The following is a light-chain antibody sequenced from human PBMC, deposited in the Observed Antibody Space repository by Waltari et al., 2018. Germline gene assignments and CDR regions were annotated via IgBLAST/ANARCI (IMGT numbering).Light chain of an antibody. CDR3: QQHYTTPWT. CDR1: QTVLYSANNKNN. V-gene: IGKV4-1*01. J-gene: IGKJ1*01. Sequence: DIVMTQSPDSLAVSLGERATINCKSSQTVLYSANNKNNLTWYQHKPGQPPKLLMSWASIRESGVPDRVTGSGSGTDFTLTISSLQAEDVAVYYCQQHYTTPWTFGQGTKVEIK. CDR2: WAS.